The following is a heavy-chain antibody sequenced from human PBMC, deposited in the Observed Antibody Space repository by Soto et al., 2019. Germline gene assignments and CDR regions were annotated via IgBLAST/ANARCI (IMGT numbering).Heavy chain of an antibody. D-gene: IGHD3-10*01. CDR3: ARCLITMVRGVIITATYGMDV. CDR1: GYTFTGYY. V-gene: IGHV1-2*04. Sequence: ASVKVSCKASGYTFTGYYMHWVRQAPGQGLEWMGWINPNSGGTNYAQKFQDWVTMTGDTSISTAYMVLSRLRSDDTAVYYCARCLITMVRGVIITATYGMDVWGQGTTVTVSS. CDR2: INPNSGGT. J-gene: IGHJ6*02.